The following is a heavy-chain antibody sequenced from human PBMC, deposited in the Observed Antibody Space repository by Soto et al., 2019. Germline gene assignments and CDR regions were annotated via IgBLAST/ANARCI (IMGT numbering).Heavy chain of an antibody. J-gene: IGHJ6*02. CDR1: GYTFTSYD. V-gene: IGHV1-8*01. Sequence: VASVKVSCKASGYTFTSYDINWVRQATGQGLEWMGWMNPNSGNTGYAQKFQGRVTMTRNTSISTAYMELSSLRSEDTAVYYCAKSGDYYYGMDVWGQGTTVTVSS. CDR2: MNPNSGNT. CDR3: AKSGDYYYGMDV. D-gene: IGHD3-10*01.